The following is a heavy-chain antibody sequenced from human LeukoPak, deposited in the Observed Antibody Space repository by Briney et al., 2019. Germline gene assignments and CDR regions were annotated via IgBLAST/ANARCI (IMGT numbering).Heavy chain of an antibody. CDR1: GGSVSSGDYY. J-gene: IGHJ3*02. CDR2: IYTSGSS. V-gene: IGHV4-61*02. CDR3: ASSRDLPNAFDI. Sequence: PSETLSLTCTVSGGSVSSGDYYWTWIRQPAGKGLEWIGRIYTSGSSSYSPSLKSRVTISLDTSKNQFSLKLSSVTAADTAVYYCASSRDLPNAFDIWGQGTMVTVSS.